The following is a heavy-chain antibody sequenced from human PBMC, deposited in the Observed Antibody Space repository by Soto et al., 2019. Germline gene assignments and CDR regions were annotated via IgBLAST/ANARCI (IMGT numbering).Heavy chain of an antibody. CDR3: VRYGVAATY. CDR1: GHTYTTYN. CDR2: MNPNSGNT. V-gene: IGHV1-8*01. D-gene: IGHD2-21*02. J-gene: IGHJ4*02. Sequence: ASMKDSCKATGHTYTTYNINLVRQATGQGLEWMGWMNPNSGNTGYAQRFQDRITLTRDTSITTAYMELSSLRSDDTAVYFCVRYGVAATYWGQGTLVTVSS.